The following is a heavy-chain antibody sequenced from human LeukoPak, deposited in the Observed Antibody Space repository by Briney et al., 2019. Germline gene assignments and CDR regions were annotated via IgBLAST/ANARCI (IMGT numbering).Heavy chain of an antibody. CDR1: GFTFDDYA. D-gene: IGHD1-1*01. CDR2: ISWDSSII. CDR3: AKDALIAPTVPGNTFDV. Sequence: PGRSLRLSCEASGFTFDDYAINWVRQAPGKGLEWVSRISWDSSIIDFADSVKGRFTISRDNAKNSVHLDLSSLSAEDTALYYCAKDALIAPTVPGNTFDVWGQGTMVTVSS. J-gene: IGHJ3*01. V-gene: IGHV3-9*01.